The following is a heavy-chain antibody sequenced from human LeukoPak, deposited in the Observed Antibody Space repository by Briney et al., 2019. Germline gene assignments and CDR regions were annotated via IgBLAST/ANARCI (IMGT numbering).Heavy chain of an antibody. CDR2: IYSGGSA. D-gene: IGHD3-22*01. CDR1: SGSFNDYC. CDR3: ARGVVDYSTRSGYLSH. J-gene: IGHJ4*02. V-gene: IGHV4-34*01. Sequence: SETLSLTCAVYSGSFNDYCWIWLRQPPRRGLEWIGEIYSGGSANYGPSLKGRLAISVDPSKSQFSLKLSSLTAADTAVYFCARGVVDYSTRSGYLSHWGQGTLVTVSS.